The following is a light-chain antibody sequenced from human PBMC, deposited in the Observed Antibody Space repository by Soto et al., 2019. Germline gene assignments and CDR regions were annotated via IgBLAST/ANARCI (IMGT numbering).Light chain of an antibody. J-gene: IGKJ1*01. CDR2: AAS. CDR3: QQLNSYPWT. Sequence: DIQLTQPPSFLSASVGDRVTITCRASQGISSYLAWYQLEPGKAPKLLIYAASTLQSGVPSRFSGSGSGTDFTLTVSSLQPEDFATYYYQQLNSYPWTFGQGTKVEIK. CDR1: QGISSY. V-gene: IGKV1-9*01.